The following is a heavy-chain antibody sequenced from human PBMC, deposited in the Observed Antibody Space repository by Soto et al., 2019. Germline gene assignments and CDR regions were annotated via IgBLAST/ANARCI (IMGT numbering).Heavy chain of an antibody. V-gene: IGHV1-18*04. CDR1: GYTFSSSA. CDR3: ARDHGGYGTFNY. J-gene: IGHJ4*02. D-gene: IGHD5-12*01. CDR2: ISSSGVT. Sequence: QVRLVQSGPEVKKPEASVKVSCKASGYTFSSSAISWVRQAPGQGPEWMGWISSSGVTNYAQNFQGRVTLTVDSSTTTAYMEVTTVSSADTAIYYCARDHGGYGTFNYWGQGTLVTVSS.